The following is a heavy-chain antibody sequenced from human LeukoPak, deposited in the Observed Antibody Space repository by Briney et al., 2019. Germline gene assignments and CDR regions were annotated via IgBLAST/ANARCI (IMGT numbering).Heavy chain of an antibody. CDR1: GGSISSGGYS. CDR3: ARDNRRDGMDV. CDR2: IYYSGTT. J-gene: IGHJ6*02. V-gene: IGHV4-31*03. Sequence: PSQTLSLTCTVSGGSISSGGYSWSWIRQHPGKGLEWIGYIYYSGTTYYNPSLRSRVTISVDTSKNQFSLRLSSVTAADTAVYYCARDNRRDGMDVWGQGTTVTVSS.